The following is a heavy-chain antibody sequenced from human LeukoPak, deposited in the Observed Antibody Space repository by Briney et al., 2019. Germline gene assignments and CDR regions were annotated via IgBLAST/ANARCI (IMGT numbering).Heavy chain of an antibody. J-gene: IGHJ4*02. CDR3: GTVRGPDSSRWYSDY. CDR1: GFRFSNYG. D-gene: IGHD6-13*01. V-gene: IGHV3-33*01. CDR2: IWYDGSNK. Sequence: GGSLRLSCAASGFRFSNYGMHWVRQAPGKGLEWVALIWYDGSNKYYADSVKGRFTISRDNSKNTLYLQMNSLRAEGTAVYYCGTVRGPDSSRWYSDYWGQGTLVTVSS.